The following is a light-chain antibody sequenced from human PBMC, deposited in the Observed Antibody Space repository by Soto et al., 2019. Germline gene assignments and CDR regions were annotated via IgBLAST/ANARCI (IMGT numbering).Light chain of an antibody. CDR3: AVWDGSLNGWV. J-gene: IGLJ3*02. CDR1: SSDVGGYNY. CDR2: EVS. V-gene: IGLV2-14*01. Sequence: QSVLTQPASVSGSPGQSITISCTGTSSDVGGYNYVSWYQQHPGKAPKLMIYEVSNRPSRVSNRFSGSKSGNTASLTISGLQAEDEADYYCAVWDGSLNGWVFGGGTKLTVL.